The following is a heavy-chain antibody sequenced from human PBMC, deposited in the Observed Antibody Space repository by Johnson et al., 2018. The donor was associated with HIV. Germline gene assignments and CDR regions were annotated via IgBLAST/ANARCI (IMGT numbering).Heavy chain of an antibody. CDR1: GFTFSSYW. D-gene: IGHD1-1*01. Sequence: QVQLVESGGGLVQPGGSLRLSCAASGFTFSSYWMSWVRQAPGKGLEWVAVISYDGTNKYYADSVKGRFTISRDNSKNTVYLQMNSLRAADMAMYDCARPLYWKGRSGALDCWGQGTMVTVSS. V-gene: IGHV3-30-3*01. J-gene: IGHJ3*01. CDR3: ARPLYWKGRSGALDC. CDR2: ISYDGTNK.